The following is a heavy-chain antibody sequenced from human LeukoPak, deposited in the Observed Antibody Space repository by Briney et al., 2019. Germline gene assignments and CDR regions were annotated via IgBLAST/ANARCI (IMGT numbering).Heavy chain of an antibody. CDR3: AKDREWELQYGPFDY. Sequence: PGGSLRLSCAASGFTFSSYAMSWVRQAPGKGLEWVSAISGSGGSTYYADSVKGRFTISRDNSKNTLYLQMNSLRAEDTAVYYCAKDREWELQYGPFDYWGQGTLVTVSS. D-gene: IGHD1-26*01. CDR2: ISGSGGST. CDR1: GFTFSSYA. V-gene: IGHV3-23*01. J-gene: IGHJ4*02.